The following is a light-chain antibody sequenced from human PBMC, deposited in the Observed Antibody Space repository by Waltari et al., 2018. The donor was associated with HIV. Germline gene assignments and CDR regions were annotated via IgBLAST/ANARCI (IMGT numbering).Light chain of an antibody. Sequence: QSALTQPRSVSGSPGQSVTISCTGTSSDVGGSSYVSWYQQHPNKAPKFIIYDVSKRPSGVPDRFSGSKSGNTASLTISGLQTEDEADYYCCSYAGSYTLVFGEGTKLTV. J-gene: IGLJ2*01. CDR3: CSYAGSYTLV. V-gene: IGLV2-11*01. CDR2: DVS. CDR1: SSDVGGSSY.